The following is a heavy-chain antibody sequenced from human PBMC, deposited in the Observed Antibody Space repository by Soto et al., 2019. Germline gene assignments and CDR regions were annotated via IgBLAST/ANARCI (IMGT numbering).Heavy chain of an antibody. J-gene: IGHJ4*02. CDR2: IFHSGST. Sequence: QVQLQESGPGLVKPSGTLSLTCAVSGGSIRSNNWWSWVRQPPGKGLEWIGEIFHSGSTNYNPSLKPRVTISVDKSKTQFSLKLSSVTAADTAVYYCARVYSGSYSDSWGQGTLVTVSS. CDR3: ARVYSGSYSDS. V-gene: IGHV4-4*02. CDR1: GGSIRSNNW. D-gene: IGHD1-26*01.